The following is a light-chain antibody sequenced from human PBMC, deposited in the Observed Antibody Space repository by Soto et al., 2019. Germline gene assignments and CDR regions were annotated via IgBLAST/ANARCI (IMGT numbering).Light chain of an antibody. CDR1: SSNLGTNT. CDR2: RNN. V-gene: IGLV1-44*01. Sequence: QSVLTQPPSASGTPGQRVTVSCSGSSSNLGTNTVSCYQQLPGTAPKHLISRNNQRPSGVPDRFSGSKSGTSASLAISDLQSADEADYYCAAWDDSLHGPVFGGGTKLTVL. CDR3: AAWDDSLHGPV. J-gene: IGLJ2*01.